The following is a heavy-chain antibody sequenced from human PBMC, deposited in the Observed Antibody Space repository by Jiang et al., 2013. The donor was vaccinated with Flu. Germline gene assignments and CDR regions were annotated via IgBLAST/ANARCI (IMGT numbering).Heavy chain of an antibody. D-gene: IGHD3-16*01. Sequence: GSGLVKPSETLSLTCTVSGGSISSYYWSWIRQPPGKGLEWIGYIYYSGSTNYNPSLKSRVTILVDTSKNQFSLKLSSVTAADTAVYYCARDLGYFDYWGQGTLVTVSS. V-gene: IGHV4-59*01. CDR3: ARDLGYFDY. CDR2: IYYSGST. J-gene: IGHJ4*02. CDR1: GGSISSYY.